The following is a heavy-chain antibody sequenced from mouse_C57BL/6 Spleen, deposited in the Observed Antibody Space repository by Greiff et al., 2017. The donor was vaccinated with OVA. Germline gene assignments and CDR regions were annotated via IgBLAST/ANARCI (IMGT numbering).Heavy chain of an antibody. V-gene: IGHV14-4*01. D-gene: IGHD2-5*01. Sequence: VHVKQSGAELVRPGASVKLSCTASGFNIKDDYMHWVKQRPEQGLEWIGWIDPENGDTEYASKFQGKATITADTSSNTAYLQLSSLTSEDTAVYYCTSAYYSNYVGFAYWGQGTLVTVSA. CDR2: IDPENGDT. CDR1: GFNIKDDY. J-gene: IGHJ3*01. CDR3: TSAYYSNYVGFAY.